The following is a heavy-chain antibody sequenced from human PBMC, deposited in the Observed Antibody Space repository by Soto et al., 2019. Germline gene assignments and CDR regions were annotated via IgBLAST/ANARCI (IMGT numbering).Heavy chain of an antibody. CDR2: IRSKANNYAT. CDR3: TRQYVDDYNSFDS. Sequence: EVQLVESGGGLVQPGGSLKLSCAASGFTFSASGMHWVRQASGKGLEWVGRIRSKANNYATAYAASVKGRFTVSREDSKNTAYRQMDSLETEDTAVYYCTRQYVDDYNSFDSWGQGTLVTVSS. V-gene: IGHV3-73*01. J-gene: IGHJ4*02. CDR1: GFTFSASG. D-gene: IGHD4-4*01.